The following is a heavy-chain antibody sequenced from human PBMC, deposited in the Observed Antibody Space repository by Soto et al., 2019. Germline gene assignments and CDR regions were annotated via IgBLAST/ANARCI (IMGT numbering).Heavy chain of an antibody. CDR1: GFTFSSYA. CDR2: ISYDGSNK. D-gene: IGHD3-22*01. V-gene: IGHV3-30-3*01. J-gene: IGHJ4*02. Sequence: QVQLVESGGGVVQPGRSLRLSCAASGFTFSSYAMHWVRQAPGKGLEWVAVISYDGSNKYYADSVKGRFTISRDNSKNTLYLQMNSLRAEDTAVYYCARDPAEPEYYDSSGDWGQGTLVTVSS. CDR3: ARDPAEPEYYDSSGD.